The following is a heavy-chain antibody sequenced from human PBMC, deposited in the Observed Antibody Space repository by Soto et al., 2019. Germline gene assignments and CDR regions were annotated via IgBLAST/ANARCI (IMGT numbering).Heavy chain of an antibody. Sequence: SETLSLTCTVSGGSIARSTYYWAWIRQPPWKGLEWIGSIYYSGATYYNPSLKSRVTISVDTSKNQFSLKLTSVTAADTAVYYCATLYVVVPSAQNWFDPWGQGXLVTVYS. V-gene: IGHV4-39*01. CDR3: ATLYVVVPSAQNWFDP. D-gene: IGHD2-2*01. CDR1: GGSIARSTYY. J-gene: IGHJ5*02. CDR2: IYYSGAT.